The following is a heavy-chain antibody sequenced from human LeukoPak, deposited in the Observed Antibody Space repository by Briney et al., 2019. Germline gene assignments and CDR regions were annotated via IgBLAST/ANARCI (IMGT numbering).Heavy chain of an antibody. V-gene: IGHV1-46*01. CDR1: GYTSTSNY. Sequence: EASVKVSCKASGYTSTSNYIHWVRQAPGQGLEWMGMIYPRDGSTSYAQKFQGRVTVTRDTSTSTVHMELSGLRSEDTAVYYCARDQEGFDYWGQGTLVTVSS. CDR2: IYPRDGST. J-gene: IGHJ4*02. CDR3: ARDQEGFDY.